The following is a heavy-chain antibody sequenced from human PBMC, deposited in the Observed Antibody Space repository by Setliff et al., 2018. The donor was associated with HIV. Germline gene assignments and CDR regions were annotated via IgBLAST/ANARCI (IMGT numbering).Heavy chain of an antibody. J-gene: IGHJ5*02. CDR3: ARALYGDYGGDINWFDP. D-gene: IGHD4-17*01. CDR2: INTNTGSP. V-gene: IGHV7-4-1*02. Sequence: ASVKVSCKASGYTFINYAMNWVRQAPGQGLEWMGWINTNTGSPTHAQAFTGRFVFSADTSVTTAYLQISSLKAEDTAVYYCARALYGDYGGDINWFDPWGQGTLVTVSS. CDR1: GYTFINYA.